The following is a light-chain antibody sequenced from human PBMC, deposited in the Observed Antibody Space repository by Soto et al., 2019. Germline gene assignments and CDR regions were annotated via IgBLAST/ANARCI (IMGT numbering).Light chain of an antibody. Sequence: DIQRTPSPSTLSASVVYIVTITCLASQSISSWLAWYQQKPGKAPKLLIYDASSLESGVPSRFSGSGSGTEFTLTIRSLQPDDFATYYCQQYNSYSPWKCGQGTTGAIK. J-gene: IGKJ1*01. CDR2: DAS. CDR3: QQYNSYSPWK. V-gene: IGKV1-5*01. CDR1: QSISSW.